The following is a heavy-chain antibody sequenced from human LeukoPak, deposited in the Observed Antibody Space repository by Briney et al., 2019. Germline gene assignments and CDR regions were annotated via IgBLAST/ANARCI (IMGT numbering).Heavy chain of an antibody. CDR2: ISSSSSYT. D-gene: IGHD3-10*01. V-gene: IGHV3-11*06. J-gene: IGHJ3*02. Sequence: GGSMRLSCAASGFTFSDYYMSWIRQAPGKGLEWVSYISSSSSYTNYADSAKGRFTISRDNAKNSLYLQMNSLRAEDTAVYYCARGGLGYYGSGSYFAFDIWGQGTMVTVSS. CDR1: GFTFSDYY. CDR3: ARGGLGYYGSGSYFAFDI.